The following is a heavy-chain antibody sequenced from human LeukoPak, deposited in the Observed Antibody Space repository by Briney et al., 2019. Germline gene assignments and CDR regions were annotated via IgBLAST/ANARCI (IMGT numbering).Heavy chain of an antibody. CDR1: GGSFSGYY. Sequence: PSETLSLTCAVYGGSFSGYYWSWIRQPPGKGLEWIGEINDSESTNYNPSLKSRVTISVDTSKNQFSLKLSSVTAADTAVYYCAREHDFWSGYYEFDPWGQGTLVTVSS. CDR2: INDSEST. V-gene: IGHV4-34*01. J-gene: IGHJ5*02. D-gene: IGHD3-3*01. CDR3: AREHDFWSGYYEFDP.